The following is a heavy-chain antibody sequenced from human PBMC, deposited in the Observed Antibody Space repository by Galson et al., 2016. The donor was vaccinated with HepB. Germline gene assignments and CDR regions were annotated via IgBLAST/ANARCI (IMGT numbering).Heavy chain of an antibody. Sequence: SLRLSCAASGFDFSDYPMFWVRLAPGKGLEIVSVISYDGTTKYYGDSVRGRFTISRDNSKDTLFLEMNSLRTEDSAVYFCAREHWRLHYVDHWGQGGLVIVSS. J-gene: IGHJ5*02. V-gene: IGHV3-30*04. D-gene: IGHD3-16*01. CDR3: AREHWRLHYVDH. CDR2: ISYDGTTK. CDR1: GFDFSDYP.